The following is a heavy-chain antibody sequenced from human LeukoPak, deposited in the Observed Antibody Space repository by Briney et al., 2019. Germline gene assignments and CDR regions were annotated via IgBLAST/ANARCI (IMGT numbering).Heavy chain of an antibody. J-gene: IGHJ6*02. D-gene: IGHD3-22*01. V-gene: IGHV5-51*01. CDR3: ARGLERTGYYYYGMDV. Sequence: GESLKISCKGSGYSFTSYWIGWVRQMPGKGLEWMGIIYPGDSDTRYSPSFQGQVTISADKSIGTAYLQWSSLKASDTAMYYCARGLERTGYYYYGMDVWGQGTTVTVSS. CDR1: GYSFTSYW. CDR2: IYPGDSDT.